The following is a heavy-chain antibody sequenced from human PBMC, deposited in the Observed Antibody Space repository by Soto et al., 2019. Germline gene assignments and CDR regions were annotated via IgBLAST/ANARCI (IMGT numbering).Heavy chain of an antibody. J-gene: IGHJ5*02. Sequence: GGSHRHCYAASEFTCSSYGMNCVRQAPGKGLEWVSSISSSSSYIYYADSVKGRFTISRDNAKNSRYLQMNSLRAEDTAVYYCARVFSSPLYNWFDPWGQGTLVTVSS. CDR2: ISSSSSYI. D-gene: IGHD6-13*01. CDR3: ARVFSSPLYNWFDP. CDR1: EFTCSSYG. V-gene: IGHV3-21*01.